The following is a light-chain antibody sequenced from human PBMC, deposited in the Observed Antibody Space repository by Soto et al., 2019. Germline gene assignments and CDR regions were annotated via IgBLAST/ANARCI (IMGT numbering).Light chain of an antibody. CDR2: GAS. CDR1: QSVRNNY. V-gene: IGKV3-20*01. J-gene: IGKJ1*01. Sequence: EIVLTQSPGTLSLSPGERATLSCRASQSVRNNYLAWYQQRPGQAPRLLIGGASSRATGIPDRFSGSGSGADFTLTISRLEPEDFDVYYCHQYGTSPWTFGQGTKVEIK. CDR3: HQYGTSPWT.